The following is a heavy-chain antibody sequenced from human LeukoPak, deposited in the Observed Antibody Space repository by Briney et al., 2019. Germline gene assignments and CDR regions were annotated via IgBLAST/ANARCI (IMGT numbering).Heavy chain of an antibody. CDR3: ARERGQWLAPGFDY. V-gene: IGHV3-30*03. J-gene: IGHJ4*02. CDR2: ISYDGSNK. D-gene: IGHD6-19*01. CDR1: GFTFSSYG. Sequence: PGRSLRLSCAASGFTFSSYGMHWVRQAPGKGLEWVAVISYDGSNKYYADPVKGRFTISRDNSKNTLYLQMNSLRAEDTAVYYCARERGQWLAPGFDYWGQGTLATVSS.